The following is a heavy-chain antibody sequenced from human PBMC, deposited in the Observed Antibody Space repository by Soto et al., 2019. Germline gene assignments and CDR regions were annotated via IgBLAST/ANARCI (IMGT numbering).Heavy chain of an antibody. V-gene: IGHV3-23*01. CDR3: AKRPASGAYYFDN. J-gene: IGHJ4*02. CDR2: ISGSGALT. D-gene: IGHD4-17*01. Sequence: GGSLRLSCAVSGFTFSSSAMAWVRQAPGKGLEWVSGISGSGALTYYADSVKGRFTISRDNSKNTLYLQMNSLRAEDTAVYYCAKRPASGAYYFDNWGQGTLVTVSS. CDR1: GFTFSSSA.